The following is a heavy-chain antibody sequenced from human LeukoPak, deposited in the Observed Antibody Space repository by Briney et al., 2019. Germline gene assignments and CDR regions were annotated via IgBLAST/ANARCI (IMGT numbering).Heavy chain of an antibody. CDR3: AREGTSGYDAFDY. CDR2: ISYDVSNK. D-gene: IGHD5-12*01. Sequence: PGRSLRLSCAASGFTFSSGAIHWVRQAPGKGREWGAGISYDVSNKYYADSVTGRLTISTDNSKNTPHLKMHSLRAEDTAVYYRAREGTSGYDAFDYWGQGTLVTVSS. CDR1: GFTFSSGA. J-gene: IGHJ4*02. V-gene: IGHV3-30*04.